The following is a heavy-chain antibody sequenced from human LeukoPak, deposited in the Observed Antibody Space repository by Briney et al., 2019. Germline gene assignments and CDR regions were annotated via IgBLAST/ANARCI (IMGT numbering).Heavy chain of an antibody. V-gene: IGHV4-61*08. J-gene: IGHJ4*02. CDR3: ARVIAAAAELDY. Sequence: SETLSLTCTVSGGSLSSGGHSWSWIRQPPGKGLEWIGYIYYSGSTNYNPSLKSRVTISVDTSKNQFSLKLSSVTAADTAVYYCARVIAAAAELDYWGQGTLVTVSS. D-gene: IGHD6-13*01. CDR2: IYYSGST. CDR1: GGSLSSGGHS.